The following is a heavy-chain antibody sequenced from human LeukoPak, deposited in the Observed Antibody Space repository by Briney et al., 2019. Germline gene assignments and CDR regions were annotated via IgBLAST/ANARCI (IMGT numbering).Heavy chain of an antibody. CDR1: GGSISSSSYY. CDR2: ISSSSSSI. CDR3: ARHSSGWYNIFDC. J-gene: IGHJ4*02. Sequence: PSETLSLTCTVSGGSISSSSYYWGWVRQAPGKGLEWVSYISSSSSSIYYADSVKGRFTISRDNAKNSLYLQMNSLRAEDTAVYYCARHSSGWYNIFDCWGQGTLVTVSS. D-gene: IGHD6-19*01. V-gene: IGHV3-48*01.